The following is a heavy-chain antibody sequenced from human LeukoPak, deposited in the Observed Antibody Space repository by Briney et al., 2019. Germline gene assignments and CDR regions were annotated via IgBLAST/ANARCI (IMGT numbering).Heavy chain of an antibody. CDR1: GFTSSSYE. Sequence: GGSLGPSCEASGFTSSSYEMNWVRQAPGKGLEWVSYISSSGSTIYYADSVKGRFTISRDNAMNSLYLQMNSLRAEDTAVYYCAELGITMIGGVWGKGTTVTISS. V-gene: IGHV3-48*03. J-gene: IGHJ6*04. CDR2: ISSSGSTI. CDR3: AELGITMIGGV. D-gene: IGHD3-10*02.